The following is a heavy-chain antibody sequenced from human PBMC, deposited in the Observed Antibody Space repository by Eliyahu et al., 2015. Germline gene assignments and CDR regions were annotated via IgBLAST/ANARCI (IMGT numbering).Heavy chain of an antibody. V-gene: IGHV4-38-2*02. D-gene: IGHD5-12*01. Sequence: QVQLQESGPGLVKPSETLSLTCAVSGYSISSGYYWGWIRQPPGKGLEWIGSIYHSGSTYYNPSLKSRVTISVDTSKNQFSLKLSSVTAADTAVYYCARDRYSGYEKNWFDPWGQGTLVTVSS. CDR2: IYHSGST. CDR1: GYSISSGYY. J-gene: IGHJ5*02. CDR3: ARDRYSGYEKNWFDP.